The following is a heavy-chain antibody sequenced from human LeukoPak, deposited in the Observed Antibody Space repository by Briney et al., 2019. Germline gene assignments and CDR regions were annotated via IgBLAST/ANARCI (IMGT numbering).Heavy chain of an antibody. D-gene: IGHD3-16*01. Sequence: GGSLRLSCAASGFTFSSCSMNWVRQAPGKGLEWVSYISSSSSAIYYADSVKGRFTISRDNAKNSLYLKMNSLRDEDTAVYYCARDWPPNVNWGQGTMVTVSS. CDR3: ARDWPPNVN. CDR1: GFTFSSCS. V-gene: IGHV3-48*02. J-gene: IGHJ3*01. CDR2: ISSSSSAI.